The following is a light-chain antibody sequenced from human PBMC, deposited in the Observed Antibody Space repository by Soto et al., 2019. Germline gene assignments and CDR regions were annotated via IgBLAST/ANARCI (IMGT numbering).Light chain of an antibody. Sequence: DIQMTQSPSALSASVGDRVIITCRASQSINRWLAWYQQKPGKAPKLLIYQASSLESGVSSRFSVSGSGTEVTLTISSLQPDDSATFYCLHYDSYSWTFGQGTKVEI. CDR1: QSINRW. V-gene: IGKV1-5*03. CDR2: QAS. J-gene: IGKJ1*01. CDR3: LHYDSYSWT.